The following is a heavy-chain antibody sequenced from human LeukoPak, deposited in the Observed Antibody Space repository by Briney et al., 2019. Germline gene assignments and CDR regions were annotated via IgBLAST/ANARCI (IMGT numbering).Heavy chain of an antibody. J-gene: IGHJ4*02. Sequence: GGSLRLSCAASAFSLSAYNMNWVRQAPGKGLEWVSSISYTGTYIYYADSVKGRFTISRDNAQNALYLQMNSLRAEDTAVYYCAGDVVDYLGQGTLVTVSS. V-gene: IGHV3-21*01. CDR1: AFSLSAYN. D-gene: IGHD2-21*01. CDR2: ISYTGTYI. CDR3: AGDVVDY.